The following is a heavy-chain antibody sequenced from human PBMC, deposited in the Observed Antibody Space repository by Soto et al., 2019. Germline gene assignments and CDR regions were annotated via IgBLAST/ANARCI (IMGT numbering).Heavy chain of an antibody. J-gene: IGHJ6*02. CDR3: GRTRSDYETGGYYYGMDV. CDR2: INSEGSGT. CDR1: GFTFSRYW. V-gene: IGHV3-74*01. D-gene: IGHD5-12*01. Sequence: PGGSLRLSCAASGFTFSRYWMHWVRQAPGKGLVWVSRINSEGSGTSYAVSVKGRFTISRDNAKNTLHLQMKSLRAEDTAVYYCGRTRSDYETGGYYYGMDVWGQGTTVTVSS.